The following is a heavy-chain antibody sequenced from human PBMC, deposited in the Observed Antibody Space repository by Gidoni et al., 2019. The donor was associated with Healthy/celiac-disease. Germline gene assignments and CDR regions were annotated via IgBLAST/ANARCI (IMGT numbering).Heavy chain of an antibody. CDR2: ISSSSSYI. D-gene: IGHD3-10*01. CDR1: GFTFSSYS. CDR3: ARDYYGSGSYYKGDGDFDY. Sequence: EVQLVESGGGLVKPGGSLRLSCAASGFTFSSYSMNWVRQAPGKGLEWVSSISSSSSYIYYADSVKGRFTISRDNAKNSLYLQMNSLRAEDTAVYYCARDYYGSGSYYKGDGDFDYWGQGTLVTVSS. V-gene: IGHV3-21*01. J-gene: IGHJ4*02.